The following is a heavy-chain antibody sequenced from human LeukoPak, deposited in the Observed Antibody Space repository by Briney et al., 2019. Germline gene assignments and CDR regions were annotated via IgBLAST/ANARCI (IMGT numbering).Heavy chain of an antibody. V-gene: IGHV3-23*01. CDR1: GYTFSDYA. D-gene: IGHD4/OR15-4a*01. J-gene: IGHJ4*02. Sequence: PGRSLRLSCAASGYTFSDYAMHWVRQTPGKGLECVSAISGDGVSPYYADSVRGRFTISRDNSKNTLYLQMNSLRVEDTAVYFCARDPGAFPYFFDCWGQGTLVTVSS. CDR2: ISGDGVSP. CDR3: ARDPGAFPYFFDC.